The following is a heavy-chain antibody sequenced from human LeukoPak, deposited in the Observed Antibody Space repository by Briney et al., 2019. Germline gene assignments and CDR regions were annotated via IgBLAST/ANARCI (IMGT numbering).Heavy chain of an antibody. CDR2: IYYSGST. CDR3: AMGHTTVTTFEDWFDP. Sequence: SETLSLTCTVSGGSISSSSYYWGWIRQPPGKGLEWIGSIYYSGSTYYNPSLKSRVTISVDTSKNQFSLKLSSVTAADTAVYYCAMGHTTVTTFEDWFDPWGQGTLVTVSS. V-gene: IGHV4-39*01. J-gene: IGHJ5*02. CDR1: GGSISSSSYY. D-gene: IGHD4-17*01.